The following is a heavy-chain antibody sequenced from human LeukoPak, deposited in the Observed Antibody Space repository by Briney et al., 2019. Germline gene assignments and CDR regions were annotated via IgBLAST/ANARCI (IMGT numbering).Heavy chain of an antibody. CDR3: ARVMVDFWSGIDY. CDR2: ISYDGSNK. D-gene: IGHD3-3*01. V-gene: IGHV3-30*04. J-gene: IGHJ4*02. Sequence: GGSLRLSCAASGFTFSSYAMHWVRQAPGKGLEWVAVISYDGSNKYYADSVKGRFTISRDNSKNTLYLQMNSLRAEDTAVYYCARVMVDFWSGIDYWGQGTLVTVSS. CDR1: GFTFSSYA.